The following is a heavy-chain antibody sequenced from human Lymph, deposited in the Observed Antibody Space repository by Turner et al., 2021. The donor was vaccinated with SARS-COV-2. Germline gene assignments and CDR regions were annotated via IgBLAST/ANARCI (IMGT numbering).Heavy chain of an antibody. V-gene: IGHV1-69-2*01. CDR2: ISPNSGGT. CDR3: ARSITTVPY. CDR1: GYTFTDYN. D-gene: IGHD3-10*01. J-gene: IGHJ6*02. Sequence: EVQLQQSGPELVRPGASVKIPCKASGYTFTDYNIGWVKQSHGKSLEWIGDISPNSGGTIYNQKFRGKATLTVDKSSSTAYMELRSLTSEDTAVYYCARSITTVPYWGQGTTLTVSS.